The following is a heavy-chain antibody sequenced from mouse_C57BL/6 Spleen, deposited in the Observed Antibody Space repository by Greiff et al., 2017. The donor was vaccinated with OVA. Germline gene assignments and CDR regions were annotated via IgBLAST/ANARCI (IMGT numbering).Heavy chain of an antibody. CDR3: ATELTGTFRY. CDR1: GFTFSDYG. Sequence: DVMLVESGGGLVKPGGSLKLSCAASGFTFSDYGMHWVRQAPEKGLEWVAYISSGSSTIYYADTVKGRFTISRDNAKNTLFLQMTSLRSEDTAMYYCATELTGTFRYWGQGTTLTVSS. CDR2: ISSGSSTI. V-gene: IGHV5-17*01. D-gene: IGHD4-1*01. J-gene: IGHJ2*01.